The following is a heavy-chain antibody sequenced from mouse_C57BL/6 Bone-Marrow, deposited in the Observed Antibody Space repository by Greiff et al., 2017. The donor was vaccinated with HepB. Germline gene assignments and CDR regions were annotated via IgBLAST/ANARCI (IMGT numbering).Heavy chain of an antibody. J-gene: IGHJ2*01. CDR3: ARYMVPYYFDY. D-gene: IGHD1-1*02. Sequence: VKLVESGAELARPGASVKLSCKASGYTFTSYGISWVKQRTGQGLEWIGEIYPRSGNTYYNEKFKGKATLTADKSSSTAYMELRSLTSEDSAVYFCARYMVPYYFDYWGQGTTLTVSS. V-gene: IGHV1-81*01. CDR1: GYTFTSYG. CDR2: IYPRSGNT.